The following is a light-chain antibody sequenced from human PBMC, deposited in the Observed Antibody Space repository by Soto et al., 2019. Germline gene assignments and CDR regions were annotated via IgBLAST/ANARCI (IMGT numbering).Light chain of an antibody. Sequence: EIVMTQSPATLSVSPGERATLSCRASRNINRKLAWYQQKPGQAPRLLISGASTRATRIPARFSGSGSGTEFTLTISSLQSEDFAVYYCQQYYDYPPLIFGGGTKVEIK. CDR3: QQYYDYPPLI. CDR2: GAS. J-gene: IGKJ4*01. V-gene: IGKV3-15*01. CDR1: RNINRK.